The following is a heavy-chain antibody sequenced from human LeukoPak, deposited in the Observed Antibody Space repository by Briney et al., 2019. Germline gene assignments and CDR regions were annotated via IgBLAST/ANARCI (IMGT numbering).Heavy chain of an antibody. V-gene: IGHV4-4*07. CDR2: IYTSGST. Sequence: SETLSLTCTVSGGSISSYYWSWIRQPAGKGLEWIGRIYTSGSTNYNPSLKSRVTMSVDTSKNQFSLRLSSVTAADTAVYFCAANNYGSGTYNDWGQGALVTVSS. D-gene: IGHD3-10*01. J-gene: IGHJ4*02. CDR3: AANNYGSGTYND. CDR1: GGSISSYY.